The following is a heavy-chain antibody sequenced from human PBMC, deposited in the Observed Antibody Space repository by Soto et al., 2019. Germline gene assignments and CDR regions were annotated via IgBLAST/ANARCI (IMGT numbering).Heavy chain of an antibody. Sequence: EVQLLESGGGLVQPGGSLRLSCAASGFTFSTYAMSWVRQAPGKGLEWVSAISGSGGSTYYTDSVKGRFTISRDNSKNTLYLQMNTLRAEDTALYYCAKDRESLWGCLDYWGQGTLVTVSS. CDR2: ISGSGGST. CDR3: AKDRESLWGCLDY. CDR1: GFTFSTYA. V-gene: IGHV3-23*01. J-gene: IGHJ4*02. D-gene: IGHD3-10*01.